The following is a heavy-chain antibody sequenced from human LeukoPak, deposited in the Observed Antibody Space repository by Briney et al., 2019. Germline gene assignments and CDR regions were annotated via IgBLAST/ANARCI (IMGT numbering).Heavy chain of an antibody. D-gene: IGHD2-2*03. Sequence: GRSVSHLCAASGFTFSNYGMHWVRQAPGKGLEWVAVISYDGSNKYYADSVKGRFTISRDNSKNTLYLQMNGLRAEVTAVYYCAKVDAYYCYCMDVWGQGTTVTVSS. J-gene: IGHJ6*02. CDR3: AKVDAYYCYCMDV. CDR1: GFTFSNYG. V-gene: IGHV3-30*18. CDR2: ISYDGSNK.